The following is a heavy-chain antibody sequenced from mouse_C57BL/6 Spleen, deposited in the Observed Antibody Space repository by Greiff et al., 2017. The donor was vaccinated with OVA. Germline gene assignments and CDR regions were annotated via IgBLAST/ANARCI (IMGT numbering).Heavy chain of an antibody. V-gene: IGHV7-1*01. CDR1: GFTFSDFY. CDR3: ARDADYGSSYFDY. J-gene: IGHJ2*01. D-gene: IGHD1-1*01. CDR2: SRNKANDYTT. Sequence: EVKLMESGGGLVQSGRSLRLSCATSGFTFSDFYMEWVRQAPGKGLEWIAASRNKANDYTTEYSASVKGRFIVSRDTSQSILYLQMNALRAEDTAIYYCARDADYGSSYFDYWGQGTTLTVSS.